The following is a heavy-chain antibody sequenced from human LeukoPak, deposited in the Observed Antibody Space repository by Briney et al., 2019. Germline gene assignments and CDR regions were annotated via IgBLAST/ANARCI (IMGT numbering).Heavy chain of an antibody. J-gene: IGHJ6*03. CDR3: ARDRGYCSGGSCYAVFYYYMDV. D-gene: IGHD2-15*01. CDR2: ISTSSIYI. Sequence: GGSLRLSCAVSGFIFSSYSMNWVSQAPGKGLEWVSSISTSSIYIYYADSVKGRFTISRDNAKNSLYLQMNSLRAEDTAVYYCARDRGYCSGGSCYAVFYYYMDVWGKGTTVTVSS. V-gene: IGHV3-21*01. CDR1: GFIFSSYS.